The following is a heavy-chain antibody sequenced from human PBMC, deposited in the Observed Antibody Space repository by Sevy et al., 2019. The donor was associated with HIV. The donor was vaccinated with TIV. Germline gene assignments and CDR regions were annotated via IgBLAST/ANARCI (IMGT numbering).Heavy chain of an antibody. CDR1: GFTFSSYW. CDR3: ARSGGSPTTVAYFDY. J-gene: IGHJ4*02. D-gene: IGHD4-17*01. V-gene: IGHV3-7*01. Sequence: GGSLRLSCAASGFTFSSYWMSWVRQAPGKGLEWVAKIKQDGSEKYYVDSVKGRFTISRDNAKNSLYLQMNSLRAEDTAVYYCARSGGSPTTVAYFDYWGQGTLVTVSS. CDR2: IKQDGSEK.